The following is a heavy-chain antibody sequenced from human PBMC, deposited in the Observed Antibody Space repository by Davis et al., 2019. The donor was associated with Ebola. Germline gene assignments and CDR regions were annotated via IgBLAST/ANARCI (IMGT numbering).Heavy chain of an antibody. D-gene: IGHD6-13*01. CDR3: ARDIRWIAAAGSHYYYGMDV. Sequence: AASVKVSCKASGGTFSSYTISWVRQAPGQGLEWMGRIIPILGIANCAQKFQGRVTITADKSTSTAYMELSSLRSEDTAVYYCARDIRWIAAAGSHYYYGMDVWGQGTTVTVSS. CDR1: GGTFSSYT. V-gene: IGHV1-69*04. J-gene: IGHJ6*02. CDR2: IIPILGIA.